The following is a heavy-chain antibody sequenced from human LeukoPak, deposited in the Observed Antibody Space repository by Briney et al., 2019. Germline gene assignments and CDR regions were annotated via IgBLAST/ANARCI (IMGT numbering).Heavy chain of an antibody. Sequence: GGSLRLSCAASGFIFSSYAMSWVRLAPGKGLEWISVISGSGGRTDYADSVKGRFTISRDNSKNTLYLQMNSLRAEDTAVYYCAKDFNGNYYSLWGSWGQGTLVTVSS. V-gene: IGHV3-23*01. D-gene: IGHD1-26*01. CDR2: ISGSGGRT. J-gene: IGHJ5*02. CDR3: AKDFNGNYYSLWGS. CDR1: GFIFSSYA.